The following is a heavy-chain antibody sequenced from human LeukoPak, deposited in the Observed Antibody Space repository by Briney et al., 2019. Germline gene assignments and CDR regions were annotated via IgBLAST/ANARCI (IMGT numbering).Heavy chain of an antibody. D-gene: IGHD2-2*01. CDR1: GGSISSSSYY. J-gene: IGHJ5*02. CDR3: ASEDIVVVPAAHNWFDP. Sequence: SETLSLTCTVSGGSISSSSYYWGWIRQPPGKGLEWIGSIYYSGSTYYNPSLKSRVTISVDTSKNQFSLKLSSVTAADTAVYYCASEDIVVVPAAHNWFDPWGQGTLVTVSS. CDR2: IYYSGST. V-gene: IGHV4-39*01.